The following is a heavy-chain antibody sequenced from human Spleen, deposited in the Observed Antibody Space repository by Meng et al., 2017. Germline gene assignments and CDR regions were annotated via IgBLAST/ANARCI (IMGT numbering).Heavy chain of an antibody. Sequence: SLKISCAASGFTFDDYAMHWVRQVPGKGLEWVSGISWNSGSIVYADSVKGRFTISRDNTKNTLYLQMNSLRAEDTAVYYCARDYYDSSGYPGVFDYWGQGTLVTVSS. D-gene: IGHD3-22*01. V-gene: IGHV3-9*01. CDR1: GFTFDDYA. J-gene: IGHJ4*02. CDR3: ARDYYDSSGYPGVFDY. CDR2: ISWNSGSI.